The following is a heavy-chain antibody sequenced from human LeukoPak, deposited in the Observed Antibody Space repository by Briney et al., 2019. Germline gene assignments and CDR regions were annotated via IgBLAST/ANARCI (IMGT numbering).Heavy chain of an antibody. CDR1: GDSTTNYY. D-gene: IGHD1-26*01. CDR2: IYSSGTT. Sequence: SETLSLTCTISGDSTTNYYWSWIRQPAGKGLEWIGRIYSSGTTNYNPSLQSRVAMSIDNHRNQFSLKLSSVTAADTAVYYCAKGASSGSYVWFDPWGQGTLVTVSS. J-gene: IGHJ5*02. V-gene: IGHV4-4*07. CDR3: AKGASSGSYVWFDP.